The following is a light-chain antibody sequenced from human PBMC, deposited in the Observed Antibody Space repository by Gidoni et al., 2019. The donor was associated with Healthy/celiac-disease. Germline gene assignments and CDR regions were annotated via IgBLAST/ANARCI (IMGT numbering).Light chain of an antibody. CDR1: QSVSSN. V-gene: IGKV3-15*01. CDR3: QQYNNWPPWT. CDR2: GAS. Sequence: RASQSVSSNLAWYQQKPGQAPRLLIYGASTRATGIPARFSGSGSGTEFTLTISSLQSEDFAVYYCQQYNNWPPWTFGQXTKVEIK. J-gene: IGKJ1*01.